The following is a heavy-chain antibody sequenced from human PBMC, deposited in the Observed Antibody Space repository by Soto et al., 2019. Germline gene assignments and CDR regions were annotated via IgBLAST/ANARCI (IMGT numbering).Heavy chain of an antibody. J-gene: IGHJ4*02. V-gene: IGHV3-74*01. CDR2: ISPDGRTT. D-gene: IGHD3-10*01. Sequence: PGGSLRLFCAASGFSFSHYWMHGVRQAPGKGLVWVSRISPDGRTTTYADSVKGRFTISRDNAKSTLYLQMNSLTVEDGAVYYCADSWLPTSYWGPGTLVTVSS. CDR1: GFSFSHYW. CDR3: ADSWLPTSY.